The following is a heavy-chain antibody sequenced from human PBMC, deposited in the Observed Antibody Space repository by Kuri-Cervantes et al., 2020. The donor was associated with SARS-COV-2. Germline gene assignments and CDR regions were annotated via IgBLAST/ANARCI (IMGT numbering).Heavy chain of an antibody. Sequence: GESLKISCAASGFTFSGSAMHWVRQASGKGLEWVGRIGSKANSYATAYAASVKGRFTISRDDSKNTAYLQMNSLKTEDTAVYYCSRSTVTSPLYGMDVWGQGTTVTVSS. CDR1: GFTFSGSA. D-gene: IGHD4-17*01. J-gene: IGHJ6*02. CDR3: SRSTVTSPLYGMDV. V-gene: IGHV3-73*01. CDR2: IGSKANSYAT.